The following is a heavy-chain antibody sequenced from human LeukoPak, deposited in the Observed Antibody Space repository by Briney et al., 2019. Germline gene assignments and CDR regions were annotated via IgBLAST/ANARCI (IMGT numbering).Heavy chain of an antibody. CDR1: GFRFGRYG. CDR2: LVYDERS. J-gene: IGHJ4*02. D-gene: IGHD6-19*01. Sequence: PGGSLRLSCVGSGFRFGRYGMHWVRQAPGKGLEWVARLVYDERSDYANSVKGRFSISRDNSKNTLFLDMSDLRVEDTAVYYCARDLSAAFDFWGQGVLVTVSS. V-gene: IGHV3-33*01. CDR3: ARDLSAAFDF.